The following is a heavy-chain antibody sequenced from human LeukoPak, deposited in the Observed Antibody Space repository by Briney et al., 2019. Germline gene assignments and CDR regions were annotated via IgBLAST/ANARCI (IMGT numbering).Heavy chain of an antibody. Sequence: ASVKVSCKTSGYTFTNYGISWVRQAPGQGLEWMGWVSTSNPHTNYAPKFRGRVIMTIDTSTTTAYLEMRSLTSDDTAVYYCARDRFLWGLGSWCDLWGQGTLVTVTS. D-gene: IGHD3-3*01. CDR3: ARDRFLWGLGSWCDL. V-gene: IGHV1-18*01. CDR1: GYTFTNYG. J-gene: IGHJ5*02. CDR2: VSTSNPHT.